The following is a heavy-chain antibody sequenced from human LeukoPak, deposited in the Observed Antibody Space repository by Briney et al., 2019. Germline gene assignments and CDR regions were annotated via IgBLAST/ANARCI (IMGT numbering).Heavy chain of an antibody. Sequence: GGSLRLSCAASGFPFSSYEMNWVRQAPGKGLEWVSYISSSGSTIYYADSVKGRFTISRDNAKNSLYLQMNSLRAEDTAVYYCARGDPKTLVLRNFDWFPGSETRYYYGMDVWGQGTTVTVSS. D-gene: IGHD3-9*01. J-gene: IGHJ6*02. V-gene: IGHV3-48*03. CDR3: ARGDPKTLVLRNFDWFPGSETRYYYGMDV. CDR2: ISSSGSTI. CDR1: GFPFSSYE.